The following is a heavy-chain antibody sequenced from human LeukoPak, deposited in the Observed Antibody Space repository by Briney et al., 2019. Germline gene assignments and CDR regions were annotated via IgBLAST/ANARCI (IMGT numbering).Heavy chain of an antibody. D-gene: IGHD1-1*01. V-gene: IGHV3-53*05. CDR1: GFSVGTNY. Sequence: GGSLRLSCAASGFSVGTNYVTWVRQPPGKGLEWVSVIYSDGSTYYADPVKGRFTISRDNSKNTLYLQMSSLRPEDTAVYYCTGTLAGWGQGSLVTVSS. J-gene: IGHJ4*02. CDR2: IYSDGST. CDR3: TGTLAG.